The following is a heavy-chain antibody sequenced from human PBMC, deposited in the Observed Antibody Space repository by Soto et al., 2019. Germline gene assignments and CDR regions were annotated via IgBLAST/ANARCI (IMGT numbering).Heavy chain of an antibody. D-gene: IGHD3-9*01. J-gene: IGHJ3*02. Sequence: GGSLRLSCAASGFTVSSNYMSWVRQAPGKGLEWVSVIYSGGSTYYADSVKGRFTISRDNSKNTLYLQMNSLRAEDTAVYYCARELRVYYDILTGSLQDIWGQGTMVTVSS. CDR2: IYSGGST. CDR3: ARELRVYYDILTGSLQDI. CDR1: GFTVSSNY. V-gene: IGHV3-53*01.